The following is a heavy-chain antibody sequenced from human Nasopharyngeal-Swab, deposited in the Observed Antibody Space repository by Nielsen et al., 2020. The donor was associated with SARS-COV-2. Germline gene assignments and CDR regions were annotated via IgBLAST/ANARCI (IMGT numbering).Heavy chain of an antibody. CDR3: AKAMGSVYDTSGHYNAFDI. Sequence: WIRQPPGKGLEWVSGISGGVDSTYYADSVKGRFTISRDNSKNTLHLLMNSLRVEDTAVYYCAKAMGSVYDTSGHYNAFDIWGQGTTVTVSS. D-gene: IGHD3-22*01. J-gene: IGHJ3*02. V-gene: IGHV3-23*01. CDR2: ISGGVDST.